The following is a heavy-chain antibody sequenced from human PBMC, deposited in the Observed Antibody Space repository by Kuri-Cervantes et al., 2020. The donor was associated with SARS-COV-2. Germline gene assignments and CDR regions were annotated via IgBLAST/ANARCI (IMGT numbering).Heavy chain of an antibody. D-gene: IGHD4-17*01. J-gene: IGHJ6*02. Sequence: GESLKISCAASGFRFNTYAMTWVRQAPGKGLEWVSAMSASSGHTFYADSVKGRFTISRDNSKNTLSLQMTSLTVGDTAIYYCAKGTVPTRVYSIDVWGLGTTVTVSS. CDR2: MSASSGHT. CDR3: AKGTVPTRVYSIDV. CDR1: GFRFNTYA. V-gene: IGHV3-23*01.